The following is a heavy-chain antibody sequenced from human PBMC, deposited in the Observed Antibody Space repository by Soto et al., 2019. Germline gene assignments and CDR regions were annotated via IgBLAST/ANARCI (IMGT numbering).Heavy chain of an antibody. D-gene: IGHD4-17*01. CDR3: ARTEYDYGFTGMDV. CDR1: GGSISSGGYY. Sequence: QVQLQESGPGLVKPSQTLSLTCPVSGGSISSGGYYWSWIRQHPGKGLEWIGYIYYSGSTYYNPSLKSRVTISVDTSKNQFSLKLSSVTAADTALYYCARTEYDYGFTGMDVWGQGTTVTVSS. V-gene: IGHV4-31*03. J-gene: IGHJ6*02. CDR2: IYYSGST.